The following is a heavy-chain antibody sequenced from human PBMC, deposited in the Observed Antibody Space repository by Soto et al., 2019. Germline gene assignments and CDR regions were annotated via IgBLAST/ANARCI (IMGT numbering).Heavy chain of an antibody. CDR2: INHSGST. J-gene: IGHJ4*02. CDR1: GGSFSAYY. V-gene: IGHV4-34*01. Sequence: QVQLQRWGAGLLKPSETLSLTCAVYGGSFSAYYWSWIRQPPGKGLEWIGEINHSGSTNYNPSLKSRVTISVDRSKNQFSLKLSSVTAADTAAYYCARGVGYAGVDYWGQGTLVTVSS. CDR3: ARGVGYAGVDY. D-gene: IGHD5-12*01.